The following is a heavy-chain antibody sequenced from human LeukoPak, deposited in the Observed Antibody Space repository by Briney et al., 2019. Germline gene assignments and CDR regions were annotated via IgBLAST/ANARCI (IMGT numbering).Heavy chain of an antibody. CDR2: IKQDGSEK. CDR1: GFTFSSYW. Sequence: PGGSLRLSCAASGFTFSSYWMSWVRQAPGKGLEWVANIKQDGSEKYYVDSVKGRFTISRDNAKNSLYLQMNSLRAEDTAVYYCARDYHSSGWYPKRFDYWGQGTLVTVSS. J-gene: IGHJ4*02. V-gene: IGHV3-7*01. CDR3: ARDYHSSGWYPKRFDY. D-gene: IGHD6-19*01.